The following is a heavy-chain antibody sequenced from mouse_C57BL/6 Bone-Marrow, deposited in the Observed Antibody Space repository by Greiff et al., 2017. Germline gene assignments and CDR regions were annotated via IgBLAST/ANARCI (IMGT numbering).Heavy chain of an antibody. J-gene: IGHJ2*01. CDR2: IDPENGDT. CDR1: GFNIKDDY. D-gene: IGHD2-5*01. Sequence: VQLQQSGAELVRPGASVKLSCTASGFNIKDDYMHWVQQRPEQGLEWIGWIDPENGDTAYASKFPGKGTITADTSSNTAYLQLSSLTSEDTAVYYCPTRAIVTQYYFDYWGQGTTLTVSS. CDR3: PTRAIVTQYYFDY. V-gene: IGHV14-4*01.